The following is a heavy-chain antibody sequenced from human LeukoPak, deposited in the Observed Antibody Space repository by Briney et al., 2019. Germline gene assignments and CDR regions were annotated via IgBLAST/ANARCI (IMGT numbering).Heavy chain of an antibody. J-gene: IGHJ5*02. V-gene: IGHV4-34*01. CDR3: ARAPIVVVPAAGTGWFDP. CDR1: GGSFSGYY. D-gene: IGHD2-2*01. CDR2: INHSGST. Sequence: SETLSLTCAVYGGSFSGYYWSWIRQPPGKGLEWIGEINHSGSTNYNPSLKSRATISVDTSKNQFSLKLSYVTAADTAVYYCARAPIVVVPAAGTGWFDPWGQGTLVTVSS.